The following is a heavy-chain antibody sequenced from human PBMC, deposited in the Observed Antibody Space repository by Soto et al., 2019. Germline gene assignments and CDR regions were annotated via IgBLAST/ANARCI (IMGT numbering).Heavy chain of an antibody. Sequence: GGFLRLSCAASGFTFSSYSMNWVRQAPGKGLEWVSSISSSSSYIYYADSVKGRFTISRDNAKSSLYLQMNSLRAEDTAVYYCARVAGTQYYFDYWGQGTQVTVSS. J-gene: IGHJ4*02. CDR3: ARVAGTQYYFDY. CDR2: ISSSSSYI. D-gene: IGHD1-7*01. CDR1: GFTFSSYS. V-gene: IGHV3-21*01.